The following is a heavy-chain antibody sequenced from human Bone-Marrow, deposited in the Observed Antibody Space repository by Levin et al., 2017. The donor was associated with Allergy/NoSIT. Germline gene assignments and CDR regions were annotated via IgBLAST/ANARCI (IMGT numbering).Heavy chain of an antibody. CDR2: ISWHSGGI. Sequence: GGSLRLSCVGSGFSFDDYGMNWVRLTPGTGLEWVSYISWHSGGIGYADSVKGRFTISRDNAKKSLYLQMNSLRAEDTAVYYYAKEYGPNDYYGMEVWGRGTTVTVSS. V-gene: IGHV3-9*01. CDR3: AKEYGPNDYYGMEV. D-gene: IGHD2-8*01. CDR1: GFSFDDYG. J-gene: IGHJ6*02.